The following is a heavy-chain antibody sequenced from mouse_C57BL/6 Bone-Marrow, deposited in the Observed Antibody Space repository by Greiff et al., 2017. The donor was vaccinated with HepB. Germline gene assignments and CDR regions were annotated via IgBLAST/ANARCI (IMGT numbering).Heavy chain of an antibody. CDR1: GYTFTSYW. Sequence: QVQLQQPGAELVKPGASVKLSCKASGYTFTSYWMHWVKQRPGRGLEWIGRIDPNSGGTKYNEKFKSKATLTVDKHSSTAYMQLSSLTSEDSAVYYCARGSGTLRIYYAMDYWGQGTSVTVSS. D-gene: IGHD4-1*01. V-gene: IGHV1-72*01. CDR3: ARGSGTLRIYYAMDY. J-gene: IGHJ4*01. CDR2: IDPNSGGT.